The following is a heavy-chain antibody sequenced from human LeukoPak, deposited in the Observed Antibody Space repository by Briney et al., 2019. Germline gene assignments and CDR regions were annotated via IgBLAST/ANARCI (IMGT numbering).Heavy chain of an antibody. D-gene: IGHD2-2*02. CDR3: ARVLPPRYTDEYYFDY. CDR1: GFTFSSYW. CDR2: IASDGSST. V-gene: IGHV3-74*01. J-gene: IGHJ4*02. Sequence: GGSLRLSCAASGFTFSSYWMNWVRQAPGKGLVWVSRIASDGSSTTYADSVKGRFSISRDNAKNTLYLQMNSLRAEDTAVYYCARVLPPRYTDEYYFDYWGQGTLVTVSS.